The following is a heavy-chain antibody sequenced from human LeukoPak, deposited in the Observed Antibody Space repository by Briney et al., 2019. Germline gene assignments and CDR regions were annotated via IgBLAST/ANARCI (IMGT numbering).Heavy chain of an antibody. Sequence: GGSLRLSCAASGFTFSSYAMHWVRQAPGKGLEWVAVISYDGSNKYYADSVKGRFTISRDNSKNTLYLQMNSLRAEDTAVYYCATTTVTTSGENAFDIWGQGTMVTVSS. D-gene: IGHD4-17*01. V-gene: IGHV3-30*04. CDR3: ATTTVTTSGENAFDI. CDR1: GFTFSSYA. CDR2: ISYDGSNK. J-gene: IGHJ3*02.